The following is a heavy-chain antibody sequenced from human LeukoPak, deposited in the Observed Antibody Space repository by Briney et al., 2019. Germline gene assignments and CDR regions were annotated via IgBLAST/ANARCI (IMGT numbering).Heavy chain of an antibody. CDR1: GYTFSGHY. V-gene: IGHV1-2*02. J-gene: IGHJ4*02. CDR2: INPNSGGT. CDR3: ARERGRWLHANQDY. D-gene: IGHD5-24*01. Sequence: GASVRVSCKASGYTFSGHYIHWVRQAPGQGLEWMGWINPNSGGTNYAQKFQGRVTMTRDTSISTAYMELSRLRSDDTAVYYCARERGRWLHANQDYWGQGTLVTVSS.